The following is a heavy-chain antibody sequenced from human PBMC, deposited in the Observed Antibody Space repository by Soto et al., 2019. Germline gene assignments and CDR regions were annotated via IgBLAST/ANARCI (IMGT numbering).Heavy chain of an antibody. CDR2: INEDGTTT. CDR3: VRDYFGPGPY. J-gene: IGHJ4*02. V-gene: IGHV3-7*04. CDR1: GFSLSGYW. D-gene: IGHD3-10*01. Sequence: PGGSLRPSCVVSGFSLSGYWMSWVRQAPGKGLEWVANINEDGTTTYYVDSVKGRFTISRDNAKNSLYLQMNSLRVEDTAVYYCVRDYFGPGPYWGQGTLVTVSS.